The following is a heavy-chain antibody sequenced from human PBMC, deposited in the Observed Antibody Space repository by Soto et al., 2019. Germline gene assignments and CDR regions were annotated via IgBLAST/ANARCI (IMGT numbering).Heavy chain of an antibody. V-gene: IGHV1-69*13. CDR1: GGTFSSYA. Sequence: SVKVSCKASGGTFSSYAISWVRQAPGQGLEWMGGIIPIFGTANYAQKFQGRVTITADESTSTAYMELSSLRSEDTAVYYCARESSGYYYRRRYYYGMDVWGQGTTVTVSS. CDR2: IIPIFGTA. CDR3: ARESSGYYYRRRYYYGMDV. D-gene: IGHD3-22*01. J-gene: IGHJ6*02.